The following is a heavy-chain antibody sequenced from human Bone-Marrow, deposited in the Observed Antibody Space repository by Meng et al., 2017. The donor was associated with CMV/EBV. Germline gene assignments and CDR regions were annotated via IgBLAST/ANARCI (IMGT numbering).Heavy chain of an antibody. D-gene: IGHD2-2*01. Sequence: GESLKISCAASGFTFSSYWMHWVRQAPGKGLVWVSRINSDGSSTSYADPVKGRFTISRDNAKNTLYLQMNSLRAEDTAVYYCARDLCPGLLSTSCDAFDIWGQGTMVTVSS. CDR3: ARDLCPGLLSTSCDAFDI. J-gene: IGHJ3*02. CDR1: GFTFSSYW. CDR2: INSDGSST. V-gene: IGHV3-74*01.